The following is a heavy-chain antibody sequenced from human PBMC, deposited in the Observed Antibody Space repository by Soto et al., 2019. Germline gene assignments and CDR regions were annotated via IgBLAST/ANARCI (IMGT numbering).Heavy chain of an antibody. V-gene: IGHV4-4*07. CDR1: GDSISSYF. Sequence: PSETLSLTCTVSGDSISSYFWSWIRQPAGKGLEWIGRVHTSGSTTYNPSLKSRVTMSVDTSKSQFSLKLTSVTAADTAVYYCEREQEVDSTGWIDTWGQGTLVTVSS. CDR2: VHTSGST. CDR3: EREQEVDSTGWIDT. J-gene: IGHJ5*02. D-gene: IGHD4-17*01.